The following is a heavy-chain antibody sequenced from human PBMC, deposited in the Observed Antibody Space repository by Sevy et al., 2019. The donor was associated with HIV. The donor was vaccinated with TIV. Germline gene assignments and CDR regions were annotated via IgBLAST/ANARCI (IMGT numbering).Heavy chain of an antibody. D-gene: IGHD2-21*01. V-gene: IGHV3-48*02. Sequence: GGSLRLSCAASGFTFNTYSLIWVRQTPEKGLEWLSFIGTAAGVTYYADSVKGRFTISRDNAKNSLYLQMNSLRDEDTAVYYCARCPGHYSIDYWGQGTLVTVSS. CDR3: ARCPGHYSIDY. J-gene: IGHJ4*02. CDR2: IGTAAGVT. CDR1: GFTFNTYS.